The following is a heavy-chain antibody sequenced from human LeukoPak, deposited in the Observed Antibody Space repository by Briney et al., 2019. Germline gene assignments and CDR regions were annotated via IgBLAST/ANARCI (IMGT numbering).Heavy chain of an antibody. CDR1: GFTFSSYS. V-gene: IGHV3-21*01. CDR3: ARDPGYCSGGSCQYYYYYYMDV. J-gene: IGHJ6*03. D-gene: IGHD2-15*01. CDR2: IISSSSYI. Sequence: GGSLRLSCAASGFTFSSYSMNWVRQAPGKGLELVSSIISSSSYIYYADSVKGRFTISRDNAKNSLYLQMNSLRAEDTAVYYCARDPGYCSGGSCQYYYYYYMDVWGKGTTVTVSS.